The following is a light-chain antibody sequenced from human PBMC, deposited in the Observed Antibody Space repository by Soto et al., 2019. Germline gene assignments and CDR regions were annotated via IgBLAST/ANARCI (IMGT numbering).Light chain of an antibody. Sequence: EMVLTQSPGNLSLSPGERATLACSPSQTVSRSALAWYQQKPGQAPRLLIYGASNRATGIPDRFSGSGSGTDFTLTISRLEPEDFAVYYCQQYNDWPPYTFGQGTKVDI. CDR3: QQYNDWPPYT. V-gene: IGKV3-20*01. CDR1: QTVSRSA. J-gene: IGKJ2*01. CDR2: GAS.